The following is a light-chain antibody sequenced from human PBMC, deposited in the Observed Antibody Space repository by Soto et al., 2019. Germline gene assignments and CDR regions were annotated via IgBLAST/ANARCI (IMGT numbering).Light chain of an antibody. V-gene: IGKV3-11*01. CDR2: DVS. CDR3: QHRSIWPVS. Sequence: EIVLTQSPATLSLSPGERATLSCRASQRVGTYLAGYQQKPGQSPRLRMVDVSNGATGIPARFSGSGSGTDFTLTISSLEAEDFGVYYCQHRSIWPVSFGQGTRLEIK. J-gene: IGKJ5*01. CDR1: QRVGTY.